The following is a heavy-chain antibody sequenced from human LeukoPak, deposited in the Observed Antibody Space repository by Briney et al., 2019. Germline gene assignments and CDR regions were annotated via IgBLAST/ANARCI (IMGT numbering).Heavy chain of an antibody. J-gene: IGHJ4*02. V-gene: IGHV1-2*01. Sequence: WASVKVSCTPSGGTFYNYTISWVRRAPGKGLEWMGGFDPEDGETIYAQKFQGRVTITRDTSISTAYMELSRLRFDDTGVYYCASEDNRSFWGQGTLVTVSS. CDR1: GGTFYNYT. D-gene: IGHD2-15*01. CDR3: ASEDNRSF. CDR2: FDPEDGET.